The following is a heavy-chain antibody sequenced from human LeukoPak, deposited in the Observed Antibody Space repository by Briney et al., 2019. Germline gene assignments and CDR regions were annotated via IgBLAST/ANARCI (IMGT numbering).Heavy chain of an antibody. J-gene: IGHJ3*02. CDR1: GFTFDDYA. CDR2: ISWNSGSI. D-gene: IGHD5-24*01. Sequence: PGGSLRPSCAASGFTFDDYAMHWVRQAPGKGLEWVSGISWNSGSIGYADSVKGRFTISRDNAKNSLYLQMNSLRAEDTALYYCAKVKRWLQLVGAFDIWGQGTMVTVSS. CDR3: AKVKRWLQLVGAFDI. V-gene: IGHV3-9*01.